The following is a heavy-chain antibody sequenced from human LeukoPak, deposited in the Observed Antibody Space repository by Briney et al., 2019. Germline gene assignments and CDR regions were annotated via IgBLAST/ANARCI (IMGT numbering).Heavy chain of an antibody. CDR1: GFTFSSYA. CDR3: ARDPGYYDILTGWDLDY. J-gene: IGHJ4*02. CDR2: ISYDGSNK. V-gene: IGHV3-30-3*01. D-gene: IGHD3-9*01. Sequence: PGRSLRLSCAASGFTFSSYAMHWVRQAPGKGLEWVAVISYDGSNKYYADSVKGRFTISRDNSKNTLYLQMNSLRAEDTAVYYCARDPGYYDILTGWDLDYWGQGTLVTVSS.